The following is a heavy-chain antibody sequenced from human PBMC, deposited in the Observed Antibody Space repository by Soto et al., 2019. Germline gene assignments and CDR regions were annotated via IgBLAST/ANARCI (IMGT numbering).Heavy chain of an antibody. CDR2: INPNSGGT. CDR3: ARQTAVVGEVHFAY. CDR1: GYTFTGYY. V-gene: IGHV1-2*04. Sequence: ASVKVSCKASGYTFTGYYMHWVRQAPGQGLEWMGWINPNSGGTNYAQKFQGWVTMTRDTSISTVYMELSRLRSDDTAVYYCARQTAVVGEVHFAYWAQGTLVTVSS. D-gene: IGHD1-26*01. J-gene: IGHJ4*02.